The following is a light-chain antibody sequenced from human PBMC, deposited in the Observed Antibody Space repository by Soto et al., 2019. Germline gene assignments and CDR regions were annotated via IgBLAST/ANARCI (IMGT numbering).Light chain of an antibody. CDR3: CSYAGNTLVV. J-gene: IGLJ2*01. V-gene: IGLV2-11*01. CDR2: DVS. Sequence: QSALTHPRSVSGSPGQSVTISCTGTSSDVGGYNYVSWYQQNPGKAPKLIIYDVSKRPSGVSDRFSGSKSGNTASLIISGLQAEDAADYYCCSYAGNTLVVFGGGTKVTVL. CDR1: SSDVGGYNY.